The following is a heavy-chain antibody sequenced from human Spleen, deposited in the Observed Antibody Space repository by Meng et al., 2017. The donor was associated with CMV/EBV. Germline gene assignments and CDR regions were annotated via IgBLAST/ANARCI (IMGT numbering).Heavy chain of an antibody. CDR1: GFTFSSYA. J-gene: IGHJ6*02. Sequence: GESLKISCAASGFTFSSYAMFWVRPAPGQGLQYVSAINSDGVRTYYADSVKGRFTISRDNPENRLYLQMGSLSTEDMAVYYCARRGYYDLLIGDSAHEFYGMDVWGQGTTVTVSS. V-gene: IGHV3-64*02. CDR3: ARRGYYDLLIGDSAHEFYGMDV. CDR2: INSDGVRT. D-gene: IGHD3-9*01.